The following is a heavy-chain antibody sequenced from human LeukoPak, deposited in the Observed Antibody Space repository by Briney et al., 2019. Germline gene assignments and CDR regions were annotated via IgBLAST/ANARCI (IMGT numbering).Heavy chain of an antibody. J-gene: IGHJ4*02. D-gene: IGHD3-3*01. V-gene: IGHV4-39*01. CDR2: IYYSGST. CDR1: GGSISSGSYY. CDR3: ARHLRFLEWLSY. Sequence: SETLSLTCAVSGGSISSGSYYWGWIRQPPGKGLEWIGSIYYSGSTYYNPSLKSRVTISVDTSKNQFSLKLSSVTAADTAVYYCARHLRFLEWLSYWGQGTLVTVSS.